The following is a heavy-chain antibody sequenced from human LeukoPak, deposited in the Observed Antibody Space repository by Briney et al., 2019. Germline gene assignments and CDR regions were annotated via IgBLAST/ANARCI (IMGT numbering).Heavy chain of an antibody. CDR2: INSDGSTT. Sequence: GGSLRLSCAASGFTFSTSWMHWVRQAPGKGLVWVSRINSDGSTTTYADSVRGRFAISRDNAKNTVYLQMNSLRAEDTAVYYCARAMISGSDYWGQGTLVTVSS. CDR1: GFTFSTSW. V-gene: IGHV3-74*01. CDR3: ARAMISGSDY. D-gene: IGHD3-22*01. J-gene: IGHJ4*02.